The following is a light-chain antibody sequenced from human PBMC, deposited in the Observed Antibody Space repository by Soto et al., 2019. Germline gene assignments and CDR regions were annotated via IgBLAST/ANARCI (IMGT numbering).Light chain of an antibody. CDR1: SSDVAGYKY. CDR3: SSYTRSSTYV. V-gene: IGLV2-14*01. CDR2: DVS. Sequence: QSVLTQPASVSGSPGQSITISCTGTSSDVAGYKYVSWYQQHPGKAPKLMIYDVSNRPSGVSDRFSGSNSANTASLTISGLQAEDEADYYCSSYTRSSTYVFGTGTKVTVL. J-gene: IGLJ1*01.